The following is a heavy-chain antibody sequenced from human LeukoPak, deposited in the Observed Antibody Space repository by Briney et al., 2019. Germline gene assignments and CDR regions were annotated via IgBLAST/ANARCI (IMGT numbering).Heavy chain of an antibody. J-gene: IGHJ1*01. CDR2: IIPIFGTA. CDR3: ARGAFWSAPSEEYFQH. Sequence: GASVKVSCKASGGTFSSYAISWVRQAPGQGLEWMGGIIPIFGTANYAQKFQGRVTMTRDTSISTAYMELSRLRSDDTAVYYCARGAFWSAPSEEYFQHWGQGTLVTVSS. V-gene: IGHV1-69*05. D-gene: IGHD3-3*01. CDR1: GGTFSSYA.